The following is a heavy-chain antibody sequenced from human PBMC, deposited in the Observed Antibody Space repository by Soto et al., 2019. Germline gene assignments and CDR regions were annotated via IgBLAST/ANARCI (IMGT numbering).Heavy chain of an antibody. CDR2: IRSRANYFAT. J-gene: IGHJ4*03. CDR1: GYIYSGPA. Sequence: GGYLRLSCAASGYIYSGPAIHWVRQAFGQGQEWVGRIRSRANYFATSSAASVKGRFTFPRADSKNTAYLQMNTLKPEDTAVYYCARGQVAAGWSFFCRGWDCWGRGTRGTVAT. CDR3: ARGQVAAGWSFFCRGWDC. V-gene: IGHV3-73*01. D-gene: IGHD6-19*01.